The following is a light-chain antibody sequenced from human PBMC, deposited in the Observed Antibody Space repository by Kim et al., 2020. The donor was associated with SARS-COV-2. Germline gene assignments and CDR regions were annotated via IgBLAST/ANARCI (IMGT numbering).Light chain of an antibody. CDR3: ASWDDSLSGWV. CDR1: SSDIGSNT. V-gene: IGLV1-44*01. CDR2: SNI. Sequence: GQSGTISCSGTSSDIGSNTVTWYQQFPGTTPKLLIYSNIQRPSGVPDRFSGSKSGTSASLAISGLQSEDEADYYCASWDDSLSGWVFGGGTQLTVL. J-gene: IGLJ3*02.